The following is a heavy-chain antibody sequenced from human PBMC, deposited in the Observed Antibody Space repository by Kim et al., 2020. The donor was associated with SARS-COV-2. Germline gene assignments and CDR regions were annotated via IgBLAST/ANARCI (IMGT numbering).Heavy chain of an antibody. CDR1: EFTFSSYS. Sequence: GGSLRLSCVTSEFTFSSYSMNWVRQAPGRGLEWLSYISSSSDLIYYADSVKGRFTISRDNVKNSLYLQMDSLRDDDTAVYYCVREYYYGDPPYDYWGQGT. V-gene: IGHV3-48*02. D-gene: IGHD4-17*01. CDR2: ISSSSDLI. CDR3: VREYYYGDPPYDY. J-gene: IGHJ4*02.